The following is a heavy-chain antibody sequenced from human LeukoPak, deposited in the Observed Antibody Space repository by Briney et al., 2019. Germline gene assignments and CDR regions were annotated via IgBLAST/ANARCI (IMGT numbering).Heavy chain of an antibody. CDR3: ARDRLRYSSSPGYYYYMDV. V-gene: IGHV1-24*01. Sequence: ASVKVSCKVSEYTLTELSMHWVRQAPGKGLEWMGGFDPEDGETIYAQKFQGRVKITTDESTSTAYMELSSLRSEDTAVYYCARDRLRYSSSPGYYYYMDVWGKGTTVTVSS. CDR1: EYTLTELS. J-gene: IGHJ6*03. CDR2: FDPEDGET. D-gene: IGHD6-6*01.